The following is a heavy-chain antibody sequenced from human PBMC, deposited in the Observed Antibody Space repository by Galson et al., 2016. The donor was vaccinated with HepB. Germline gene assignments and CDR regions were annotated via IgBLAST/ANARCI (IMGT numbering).Heavy chain of an antibody. V-gene: IGHV1-69*06. CDR2: IIPFSGAP. D-gene: IGHD3-10*01. J-gene: IGHJ6*02. CDR1: GGTFSKYT. CDR3: AKVRGPSWVALDV. Sequence: SVKVSCKASGGTFSKYTFSWVRQAPGQGPEWMGGIIPFSGAPNYAPKFQGRLTITADKSTTTVYMALSSLRSDDTAIYYCAKVRGPSWVALDVWGQGTAVTVSS.